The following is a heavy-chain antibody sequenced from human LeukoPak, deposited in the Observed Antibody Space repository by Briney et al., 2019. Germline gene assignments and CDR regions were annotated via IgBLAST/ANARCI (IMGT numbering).Heavy chain of an antibody. CDR2: IYSGGTI. J-gene: IGHJ4*02. V-gene: IGHV3-66*01. CDR1: GFTVSSNH. CDR3: ARDGENHYYDY. Sequence: GXSLXLSCAASGFTVSSNHNHMSWVRXAPGKGLEWVSVIYSGGTIFYADSVKGRFTISRDNSKNTVYLEMNSLRAEDTAVYYCARDGENHYYDYWGQGTLVTVST. D-gene: IGHD7-27*01.